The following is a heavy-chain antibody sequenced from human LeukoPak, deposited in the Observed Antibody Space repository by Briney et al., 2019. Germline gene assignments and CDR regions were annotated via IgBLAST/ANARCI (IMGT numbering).Heavy chain of an antibody. Sequence: ASVKVSCKASGYTFISYGISWVRQAPGQGLEWMGWISTYNGNTKSAQKLQGRVTMTTDTSTSTAYMELRSLRSDDTAVYYCVRFEGSSGWYNAFDIWGQGTMVTVSS. CDR1: GYTFISYG. CDR3: VRFEGSSGWYNAFDI. CDR2: ISTYNGNT. D-gene: IGHD6-13*01. V-gene: IGHV1-18*01. J-gene: IGHJ3*02.